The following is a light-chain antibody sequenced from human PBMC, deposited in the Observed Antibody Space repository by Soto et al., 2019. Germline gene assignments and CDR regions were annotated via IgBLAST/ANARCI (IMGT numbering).Light chain of an antibody. J-gene: IGKJ4*01. V-gene: IGKV3-20*01. CDR3: QHFCRSPLT. Sequence: VLTQSPGTLSLSPGERATLSCRASQSVDRSDIAWYQQKPGQAPRLLIYSTSIRAAGIPDRFSVSGSGSDVSLTISRLEPEDFAVYYCQHFCRSPLTFGGGTKVEIK. CDR1: QSVDRSD. CDR2: STS.